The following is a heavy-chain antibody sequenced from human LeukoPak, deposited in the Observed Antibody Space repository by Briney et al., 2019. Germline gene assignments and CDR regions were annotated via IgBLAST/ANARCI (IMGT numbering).Heavy chain of an antibody. CDR1: GYTFTSYG. CDR2: INAGNGNT. Sequence: ASVKVSCKASGYTFTSYGISWVRQAPGQGLEWMGWINAGNGNTKYSQKFQGRVTITRDTSAGTAYMELSSLRSEDTAVYYCARGPIGVTFDYWGQGTLVTVSS. CDR3: ARGPIGVTFDY. V-gene: IGHV1-3*01. D-gene: IGHD1-26*01. J-gene: IGHJ4*02.